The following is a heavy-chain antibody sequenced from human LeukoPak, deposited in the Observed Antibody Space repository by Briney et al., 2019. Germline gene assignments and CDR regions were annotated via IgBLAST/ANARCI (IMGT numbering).Heavy chain of an antibody. D-gene: IGHD6-6*01. Sequence: NPSETLSLTCTVSGGSISSYDWTWMRQPPGKGLEWIGYIDYSGSANYNPSLKSRVTISIDTSKNQFSLKLNSVTAADTAVYYCARDLVGYYHYYMDVWGKGTTVTVSS. CDR2: IDYSGSA. CDR1: GGSISSYD. CDR3: ARDLVGYYHYYMDV. V-gene: IGHV4-59*01. J-gene: IGHJ6*03.